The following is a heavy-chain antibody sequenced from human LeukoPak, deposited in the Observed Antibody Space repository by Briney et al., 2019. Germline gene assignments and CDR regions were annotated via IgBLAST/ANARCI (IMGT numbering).Heavy chain of an antibody. CDR1: GYTFIDYY. CDR2: INPRTGST. CDR3: ARTHSNYFDY. Sequence: ASVKVSCKASGYTFIDYYLHWIRQAPGRSLEWMELINPRTGSTDYAQIFQGRVTMTRDTSISTASMELKGLTSDDTAVYFCARTHSNYFDYWGQGTLVTVSS. V-gene: IGHV1-2*02. J-gene: IGHJ4*02.